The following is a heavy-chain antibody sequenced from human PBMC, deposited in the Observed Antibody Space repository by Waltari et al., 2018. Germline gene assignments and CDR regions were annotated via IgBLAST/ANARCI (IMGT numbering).Heavy chain of an antibody. Sequence: QVQLQQWGAGLLKPSETLSLTCAVYGGSFSGYYWSWIRQPPGKGLEWIGEINHSESTNYNPSLKSRVTISVDTSKNQFSLKLSSVTAADTAVYYCARVPIVTTIPFDYWGQGTLVTVSS. CDR2: INHSEST. CDR1: GGSFSGYY. V-gene: IGHV4-34*01. CDR3: ARVPIVTTIPFDY. J-gene: IGHJ4*02. D-gene: IGHD5-12*01.